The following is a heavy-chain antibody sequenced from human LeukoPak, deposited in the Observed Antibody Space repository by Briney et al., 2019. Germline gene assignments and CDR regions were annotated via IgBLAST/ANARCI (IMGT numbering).Heavy chain of an antibody. J-gene: IGHJ2*01. CDR3: AGPSGYCSSTSSSLGYFDL. D-gene: IGHD2-2*01. Sequence: PSETLSLTCTVSGGSISSYYWSWIRQPPGKGLEWIGYIYYSGSTNYNPSLKSRVTISVDTSKNQFSLKLSSVTAADTAVYYCAGPSGYCSSTSSSLGYFDLWGRGTLVTVSS. CDR1: GGSISSYY. V-gene: IGHV4-59*01. CDR2: IYYSGST.